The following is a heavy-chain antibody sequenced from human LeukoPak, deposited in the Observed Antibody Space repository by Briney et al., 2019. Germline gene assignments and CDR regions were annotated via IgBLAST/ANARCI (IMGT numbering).Heavy chain of an antibody. CDR2: IKSKTDGGTT. Sequence: GGSLRLSCAASGFTFSNAWMSWGRQAPGKGLEWVGRIKSKTDGGTTEYAAPVKGRFTISRDDSKSTLYLQMNSLKTEDTAVYYCTTTQIVVVVGDAFDIWGQGPMVTVSS. D-gene: IGHD2-15*01. V-gene: IGHV3-15*01. J-gene: IGHJ3*02. CDR3: TTTQIVVVVGDAFDI. CDR1: GFTFSNAW.